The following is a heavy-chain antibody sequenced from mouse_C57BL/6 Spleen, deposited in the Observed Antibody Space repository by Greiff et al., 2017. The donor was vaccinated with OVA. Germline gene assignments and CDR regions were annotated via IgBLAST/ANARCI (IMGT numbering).Heavy chain of an antibody. V-gene: IGHV1-55*01. Sequence: QVQLQQPGAELVKPGASVKMSCKASGYTFTSYWITWVKQRPGQGLEWIRDIYPGSGSTNYNEKFKSKATLTVDTSSSTAYMQLSSLTSEDSAVYYCARGHYYGSSYWYFDVWGTGTTVTVSS. CDR2: IYPGSGST. J-gene: IGHJ1*03. D-gene: IGHD1-1*01. CDR3: ARGHYYGSSYWYFDV. CDR1: GYTFTSYW.